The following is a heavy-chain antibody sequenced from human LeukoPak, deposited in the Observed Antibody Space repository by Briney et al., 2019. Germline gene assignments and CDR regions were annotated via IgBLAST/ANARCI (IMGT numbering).Heavy chain of an antibody. CDR3: ARAAGVDYDSSGYHDY. V-gene: IGHV4-59*01. D-gene: IGHD3-22*01. CDR2: IYYSGST. J-gene: IGHJ4*02. CDR1: GGSIRSYY. Sequence: SETLSLTCTVSGGSIRSYYWSWLRQPPGKALEWIGYIYYSGSTNYNPSLKSRVTISVDTSKNPLSLKLGSVTAADTAVYYCARAAGVDYDSSGYHDYWGQGTLVTVSS.